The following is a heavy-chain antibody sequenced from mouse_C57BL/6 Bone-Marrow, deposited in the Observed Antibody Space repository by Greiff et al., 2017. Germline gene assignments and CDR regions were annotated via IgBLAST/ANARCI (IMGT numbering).Heavy chain of an antibody. V-gene: IGHV1-81*01. D-gene: IGHD2-1*01. Sequence: VQLQQPGAELARPGASVKLSCKASGYTFTSYGISWVKQRTGQGLEWIGEIYPRSGNTYYNEKFKGKATLAEDKSSSTAYMELRSLTSEDAAVYFCARELPVTDYWGQGTSVTVSS. CDR2: IYPRSGNT. CDR3: ARELPVTDY. J-gene: IGHJ4*01. CDR1: GYTFTSYG.